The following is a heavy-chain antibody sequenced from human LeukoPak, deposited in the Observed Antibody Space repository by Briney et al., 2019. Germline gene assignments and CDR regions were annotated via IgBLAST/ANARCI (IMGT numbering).Heavy chain of an antibody. V-gene: IGHV3-30*04. J-gene: IGHJ1*01. D-gene: IGHD3-22*01. Sequence: GGSLRLSCAASGFTFSSYAMHWVRQAPGKGLEWVAVISYDGSKKYYADSVKGRFTISRDNSKNTLYLQMNSLRVEDTAVYYCARGKYYYDSSGPEYFQHWGQGTLVTVSS. CDR2: ISYDGSKK. CDR1: GFTFSSYA. CDR3: ARGKYYYDSSGPEYFQH.